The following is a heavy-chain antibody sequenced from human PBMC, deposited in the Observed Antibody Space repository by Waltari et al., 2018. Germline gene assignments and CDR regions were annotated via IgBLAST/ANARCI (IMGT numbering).Heavy chain of an antibody. D-gene: IGHD3-10*01. CDR2: IIPIFGTA. Sequence: SCKASGGTFSSYAISWVRQAPGQGLEWMGGIIPIFGTANYAQKFQGRVTITADESTSTAYMELSSLRSEDTAVYYCARVGGGFGELGVDYYYGMDVWGQGTTVTVSS. CDR1: GGTFSSYA. CDR3: ARVGGGFGELGVDYYYGMDV. V-gene: IGHV1-69*01. J-gene: IGHJ6*02.